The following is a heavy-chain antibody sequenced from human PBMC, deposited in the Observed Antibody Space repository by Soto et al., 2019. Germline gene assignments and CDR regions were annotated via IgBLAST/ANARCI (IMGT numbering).Heavy chain of an antibody. CDR1: GGTFSSYA. CDR2: IIPILGTA. J-gene: IGHJ6*02. CDR3: ARTIAVAADIGYYYYGMDV. Sequence: SVKVSCKASGGTFSSYASSWVRQAPGQGLEWMGGIIPILGTANYAQKFQGRVTITADESTSTAYMELSSLRSEDTAVYYCARTIAVAADIGYYYYGMDVWGQGTTVTVSS. D-gene: IGHD6-19*01. V-gene: IGHV1-69*13.